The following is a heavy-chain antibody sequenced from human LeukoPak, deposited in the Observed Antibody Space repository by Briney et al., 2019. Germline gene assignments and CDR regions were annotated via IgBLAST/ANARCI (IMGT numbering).Heavy chain of an antibody. Sequence: PSQTLSLTCTVSGGSISSGGYYWSWIRQPPGKGLEWIGYIYYSGSTNYNPSLKSRVTISVDTSKNQFSLKLSSVTAADTGVYYCARHGSSWTYFDYWGQGTLVTVSS. V-gene: IGHV4-61*08. D-gene: IGHD6-13*01. J-gene: IGHJ4*02. CDR2: IYYSGST. CDR3: ARHGSSWTYFDY. CDR1: GGSISSGGYY.